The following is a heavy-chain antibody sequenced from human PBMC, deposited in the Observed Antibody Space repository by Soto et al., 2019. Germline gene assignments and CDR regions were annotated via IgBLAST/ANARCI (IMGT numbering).Heavy chain of an antibody. J-gene: IGHJ4*01. V-gene: IGHV3-72*01. CDR2: TRDKANTYTT. CDR3: ATQDTAELLSAGY. CDR1: GCTSSHHY. Sequence: SLRLSCVATGCTSSHHYIDWVFMAPGKGMEWVGRTRDKANTYTTEYAASVKGRFTISRDDSKNSLYLQMNSLRVEDTAVYYCATQDTAELLSAGYWSQGTMV. D-gene: IGHD5-18*01.